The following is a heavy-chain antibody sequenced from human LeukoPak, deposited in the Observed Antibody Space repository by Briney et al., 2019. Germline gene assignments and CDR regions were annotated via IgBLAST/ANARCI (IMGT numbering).Heavy chain of an antibody. CDR3: SREGFGELTLDY. Sequence: GASVTVSYKASGYTFTSYDISWVRQAPGQGLEWMGWISTYNGDTNYAQKLQGRVTMTTDTSTSTAYMELRSLRSDDTAVYYCSREGFGELTLDYWGQGTLVTVSS. CDR2: ISTYNGDT. J-gene: IGHJ4*02. V-gene: IGHV1-18*01. D-gene: IGHD3-16*01. CDR1: GYTFTSYD.